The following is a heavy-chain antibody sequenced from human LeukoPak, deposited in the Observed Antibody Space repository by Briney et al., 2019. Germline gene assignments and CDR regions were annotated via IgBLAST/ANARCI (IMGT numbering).Heavy chain of an antibody. J-gene: IGHJ4*02. Sequence: GGSLRLSCAASGFTFSSYAMSWVRQAPGKGLEWVSAISGSGGSTYHADSVKGRFTISRDNSKNTLYLQMNSLRAEDTAVYYCAKAPYYDFWSGYYYPPFDYWGQGTLVTVSS. V-gene: IGHV3-23*01. CDR1: GFTFSSYA. CDR2: ISGSGGST. CDR3: AKAPYYDFWSGYYYPPFDY. D-gene: IGHD3-3*01.